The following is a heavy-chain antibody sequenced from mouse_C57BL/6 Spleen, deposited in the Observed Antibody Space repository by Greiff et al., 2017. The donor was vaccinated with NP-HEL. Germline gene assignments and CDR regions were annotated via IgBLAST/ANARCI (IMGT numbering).Heavy chain of an antibody. CDR2: INPNNGGT. D-gene: IGHD2-4*01. Sequence: EVKLVESGPELVKPGASVKMSCKASGYTFTDYNMHWVKQSHGKSLEWIGYINPNNGGTSYNQKFKGKATLTVNKSSSTAYMELRSLTSEDSAVYYCARSNDYDPFYAMDYWGQGTSVTVSS. V-gene: IGHV1-22*01. CDR1: GYTFTDYN. CDR3: ARSNDYDPFYAMDY. J-gene: IGHJ4*01.